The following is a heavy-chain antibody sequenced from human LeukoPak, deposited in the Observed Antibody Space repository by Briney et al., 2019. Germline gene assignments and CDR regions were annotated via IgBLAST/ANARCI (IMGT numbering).Heavy chain of an antibody. CDR1: GFTFSIYS. CDR2: ISGSSSTI. V-gene: IGHV3-48*02. Sequence: GGSLRLSCAASGFTFSIYSMNWVRQAPGKGLEWVSYISGSSSTIYYADSVKGRFTISRDNAKNSLYLQMNSLRDEDTAVYYCARDSQGYDFWSGYYHFDYWGQGTLVTVSS. D-gene: IGHD3-3*01. CDR3: ARDSQGYDFWSGYYHFDY. J-gene: IGHJ4*02.